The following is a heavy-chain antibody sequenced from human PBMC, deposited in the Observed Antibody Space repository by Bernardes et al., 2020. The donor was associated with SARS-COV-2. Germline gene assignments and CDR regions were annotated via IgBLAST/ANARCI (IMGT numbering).Heavy chain of an antibody. D-gene: IGHD3-22*01. CDR3: ARDRYYDSSGYYYLGYYYYYGMDV. J-gene: IGHJ6*02. CDR2: ISSSSSTI. CDR1: GFTFSSYS. V-gene: IGHV3-48*01. Sequence: GGSLRLSCAASGFTFSSYSMNWVRQAPGKGLEWVSYISSSSSTIYYADSVKGRFTISRDNAKNSLYLQMNSLRAEDTAVYYCARDRYYDSSGYYYLGYYYYYGMDVWGQGTTVTVSS.